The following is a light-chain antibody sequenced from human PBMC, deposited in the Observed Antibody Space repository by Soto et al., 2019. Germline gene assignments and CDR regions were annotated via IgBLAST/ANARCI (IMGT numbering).Light chain of an antibody. V-gene: IGKV3-20*01. CDR2: GAS. CDR3: QQYGSAPWT. J-gene: IGKJ1*01. Sequence: EIVSTQSPGTLSLSAGARSTRSGMASQSVGSSHLAWYQQKPGQAPRLLIYGASSRATGIPDRFSGSGSGTDFTLTISRLEPEDFAVYYCQQYGSAPWTFGQGTKVDI. CDR1: QSVGSSH.